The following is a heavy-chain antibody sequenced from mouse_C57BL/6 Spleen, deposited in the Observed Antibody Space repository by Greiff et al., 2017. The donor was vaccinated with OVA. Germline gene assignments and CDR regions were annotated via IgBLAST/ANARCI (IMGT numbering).Heavy chain of an antibody. Sequence: VQLKQPGAELVKPGASVKLSCKASGYTFTSYWMHWVKQRPGQGLEWIGMIHPNSGSTNYNEKFKSKATLTVDKSSSTAYMQLSSLTSEDSAVYYCAREGKGYAMDYWGQGTSVTVSS. J-gene: IGHJ4*01. CDR3: AREGKGYAMDY. V-gene: IGHV1-64*01. CDR1: GYTFTSYW. CDR2: IHPNSGST.